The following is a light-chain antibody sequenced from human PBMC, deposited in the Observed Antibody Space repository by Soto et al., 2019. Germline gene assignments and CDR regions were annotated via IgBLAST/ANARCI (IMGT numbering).Light chain of an antibody. V-gene: IGKV3-20*01. CDR1: QSVNSSY. Sequence: EIVLTQSPGTLSLSPGERVTLSCRASQSVNSSYLAWYQHKPGQAPRLLIYCASTRATGIPDRFSGRGSGTDFTLTIARLEPGDFAVYYCQQYGNSPQTFGQGTKVDIK. CDR2: CAS. CDR3: QQYGNSPQT. J-gene: IGKJ1*01.